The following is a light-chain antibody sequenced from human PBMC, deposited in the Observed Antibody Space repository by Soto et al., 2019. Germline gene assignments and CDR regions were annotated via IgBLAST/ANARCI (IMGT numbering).Light chain of an antibody. CDR3: SSYTATNTLV. CDR2: EVS. J-gene: IGLJ1*01. CDR1: SSDIGSYNY. Sequence: SALTQPASVSGSPGRSITVSCTGTSSDIGSYNYVSWYQQHPGKAPKLLIYEVSDRPSGVSNRFSGSKSGNTASLTNSGLQAEDEADYYCSSYTATNTLVFGTGTNVTV. V-gene: IGLV2-14*01.